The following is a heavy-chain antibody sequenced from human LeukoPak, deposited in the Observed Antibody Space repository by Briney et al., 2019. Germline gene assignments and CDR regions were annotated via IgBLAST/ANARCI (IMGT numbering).Heavy chain of an antibody. V-gene: IGHV1-2*02. CDR1: GYTFTGYY. CDR2: INPNSGGT. CDR3: ARSQSSGWTGY. J-gene: IGHJ4*02. Sequence: ASVKVSCQASGYTFTGYYMHWVRQAPGQGLEWMGWINPNSGGTNYAQKFQGRVTMTRDTSISTAYMELSRLRSDDTDVYYCARSQSSGWTGYWGQGTLVTVSS. D-gene: IGHD6-19*01.